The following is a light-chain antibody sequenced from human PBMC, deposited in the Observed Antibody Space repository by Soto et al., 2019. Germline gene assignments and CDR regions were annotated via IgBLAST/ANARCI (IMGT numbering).Light chain of an antibody. CDR2: DAS. CDR1: QSVSNY. V-gene: IGKV3-11*01. CDR3: QQRTDWPL. J-gene: IGKJ3*01. Sequence: EIVLTQSPATLSLSPGERAALSCRASQSVSNYLAWYQHKPGQAPRLLIYDASNRATGIPARFSGSGSGTDFTLTISSLEPEDFAVYYCQQRTDWPLFGPGTKVDIK.